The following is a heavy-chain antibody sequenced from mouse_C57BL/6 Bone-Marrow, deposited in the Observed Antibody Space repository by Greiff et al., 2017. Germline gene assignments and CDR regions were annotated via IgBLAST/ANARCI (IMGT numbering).Heavy chain of an antibody. D-gene: IGHD2-10*02. CDR1: GGGGGRKG. CDR3: ARRGVWLGFAY. J-gene: IGHJ3*01. Sequence: EVQGVESGGDLGKKGGSRKVAWEERGGGGGRKGREGGGGARGKGWGGGCTSSSCGSYTDYPESVKGRFTISRDNAKNTLYLQMSSLKSEDTAMYYVARRGVWLGFAYWGQGTLVTVSA. V-gene: IGHV5-6*01. CDR2: SSSCGSYT.